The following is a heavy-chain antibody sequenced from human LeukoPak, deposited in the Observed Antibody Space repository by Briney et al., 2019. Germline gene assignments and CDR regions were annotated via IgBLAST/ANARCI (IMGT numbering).Heavy chain of an antibody. Sequence: GASVKVSCKASGYTFTGYYMHWVRQAPGQGLEWMGWINPNSGGTNYAQKFQGRVTMTRDTSISTAYMELSRLRSDDTAVYYCARNYYDFWSGFTWGYYYYYYYMDVWGKGTTVTVSS. CDR3: ARNYYDFWSGFTWGYYYYYYYMDV. D-gene: IGHD3-3*01. CDR2: INPNSGGT. J-gene: IGHJ6*03. CDR1: GYTFTGYY. V-gene: IGHV1-2*02.